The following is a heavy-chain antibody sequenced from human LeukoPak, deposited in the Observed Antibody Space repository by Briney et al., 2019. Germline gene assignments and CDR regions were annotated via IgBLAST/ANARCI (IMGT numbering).Heavy chain of an antibody. CDR3: ARDEYSYGSRTHPYFFDY. D-gene: IGHD5-18*01. CDR2: IYHSGST. J-gene: IGHJ4*02. CDR1: GYSISSGYY. V-gene: IGHV4-38-2*02. Sequence: PSETLSLTCTVSGYSISSGYYWGWIRQPPGKGLEWIGSIYHSGSTYYNPSLKSRVTISVDTSKNQFSLKLSSVTAADTAVYYCARDEYSYGSRTHPYFFDYWGQGTLVTVSS.